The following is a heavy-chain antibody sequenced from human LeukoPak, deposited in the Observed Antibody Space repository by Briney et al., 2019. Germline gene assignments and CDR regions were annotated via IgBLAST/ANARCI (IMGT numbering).Heavy chain of an antibody. D-gene: IGHD3-22*01. CDR3: VKGGFTYYDD. CDR1: GFTFDYSA. J-gene: IGHJ4*02. V-gene: IGHV3-23*01. CDR2: INTGDIT. Sequence: GTSLRLSCAASGFTFDYSAMTWVRQAPEKGLEWVSTINTGDITFYANSVKGRFTISRDNSKNALFLQMNSLRAEDTAIYYCVKGGFTYYDDWGQGTLVTVSS.